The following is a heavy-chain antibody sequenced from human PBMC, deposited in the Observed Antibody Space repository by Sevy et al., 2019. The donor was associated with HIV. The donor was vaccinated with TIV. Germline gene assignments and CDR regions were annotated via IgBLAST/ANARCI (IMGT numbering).Heavy chain of an antibody. Sequence: GSLRLSCAASGFIFTNYGMHWVRQAPGKGLEWVAVISHDGSLKYYADSVRGRVTISRDSSKNTVSLKMNSLRLEDTVVYYCAKGSRATGSAFDIWGQGTMVTVSS. J-gene: IGHJ3*02. V-gene: IGHV3-30*18. CDR3: AKGSRATGSAFDI. CDR2: ISHDGSLK. CDR1: GFIFTNYG. D-gene: IGHD2-15*01.